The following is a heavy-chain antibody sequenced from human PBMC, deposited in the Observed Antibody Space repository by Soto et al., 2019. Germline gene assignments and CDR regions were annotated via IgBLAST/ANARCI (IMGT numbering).Heavy chain of an antibody. V-gene: IGHV4-59*01. CDR1: GGSITSYY. J-gene: IGHJ4*02. D-gene: IGHD2-15*01. CDR2: IYYSGST. Sequence: QVQLQESGPGLVKPSETLSLTCTVSGGSITSYYWSWIRQPPGKGLEWIGYIYYSGSTNYNPSLMSGVTISVHASMKLSSLTLASATASDTAVYYCARRYGCNFDYWGQGTLVTVSS. CDR3: ARRYGCNFDY.